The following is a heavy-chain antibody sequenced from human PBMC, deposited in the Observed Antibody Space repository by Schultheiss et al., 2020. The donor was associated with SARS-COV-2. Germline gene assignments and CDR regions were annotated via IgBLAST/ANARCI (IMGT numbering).Heavy chain of an antibody. J-gene: IGHJ4*02. CDR3: RHYYGSGSYDY. Sequence: SETLSLTCAVSGYSISSGYYWGWIRQPAGKGLEWIGRIYTSGSTYYNPSLKSRVTISVDTSKNQFSLKLSSVTAADTAVYYCRHYYGSGSYDYWGQGTLVTVSS. CDR2: IYTSGST. D-gene: IGHD3-10*01. CDR1: GYSISSGYY. V-gene: IGHV4-38-2*01.